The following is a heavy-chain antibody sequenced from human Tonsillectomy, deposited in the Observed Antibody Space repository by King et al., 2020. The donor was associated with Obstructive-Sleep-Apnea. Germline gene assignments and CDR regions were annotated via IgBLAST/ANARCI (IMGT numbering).Heavy chain of an antibody. V-gene: IGHV3-9*01. J-gene: IGHJ4*02. CDR3: AKDIRGSGYYPVPDY. D-gene: IGHD3-22*01. Sequence: VQLVESGGGLVQPGRSLRLSCAASGFTLSDYAMHWVRQAPGKGLEWVSGISWNSGIIGYEDSVNGRLTISRDNTKNSLYLQLNSLRAEDTALYYCAKDIRGSGYYPVPDYWGQGTLVTVSS. CDR2: ISWNSGII. CDR1: GFTLSDYA.